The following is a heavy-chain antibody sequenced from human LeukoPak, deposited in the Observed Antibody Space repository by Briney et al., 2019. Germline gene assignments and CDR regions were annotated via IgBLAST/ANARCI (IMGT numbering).Heavy chain of an antibody. J-gene: IGHJ4*02. CDR3: ARVADMVVGGSPPAGFDY. CDR2: INHSGST. Sequence: PSQTLSLTCAVSGGSISSGGYYWSWIRQPPGKGLEWIGEINHSGSTNYNPSLKSRVTISVDTSKNQFSLKLSSVTAADTAVYYCARVADMVVGGSPPAGFDYWGQGTLVTVSS. V-gene: IGHV4-30-2*01. D-gene: IGHD2-21*01. CDR1: GGSISSGGYY.